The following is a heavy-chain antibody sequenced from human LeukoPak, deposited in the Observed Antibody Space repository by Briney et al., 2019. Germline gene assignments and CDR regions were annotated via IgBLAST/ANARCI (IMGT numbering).Heavy chain of an antibody. D-gene: IGHD2-15*01. CDR1: GYTFTSYG. V-gene: IGHV1-18*01. CDR3: ARAMDCSGGSCYAQHYYYGMDV. CDR2: ISAYNGNT. Sequence: ASVKVSCKASGYTFTSYGISWVRQAPGQGLEWMGWISAYNGNTNYAQKLQGRVTMTTNTSTSTAYMELSSLRSEDTAVYYCARAMDCSGGSCYAQHYYYGMDVWGQGTTVTVSS. J-gene: IGHJ6*02.